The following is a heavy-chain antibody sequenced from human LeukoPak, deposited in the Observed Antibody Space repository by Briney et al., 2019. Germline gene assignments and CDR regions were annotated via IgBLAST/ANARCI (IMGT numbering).Heavy chain of an antibody. Sequence: PSETLSLTCTVSGASISGSGYYWGWIRQPPGKGLEWIGEINHSGSTNYNPSLKSRVTISVDTSKNQFSLKLSSVTAADTAVYYCARSRYCSGGSCYSRYYYMDVWGKGTTVTVSS. CDR3: ARSRYCSGGSCYSRYYYMDV. V-gene: IGHV4-39*07. CDR1: GASISGSGYY. CDR2: INHSGST. J-gene: IGHJ6*03. D-gene: IGHD2-15*01.